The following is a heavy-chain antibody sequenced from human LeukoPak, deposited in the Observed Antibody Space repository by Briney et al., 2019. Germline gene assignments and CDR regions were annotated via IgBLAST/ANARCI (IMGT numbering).Heavy chain of an antibody. CDR3: ARARDTGSVS. J-gene: IGHJ5*01. Sequence: SETLSLPCTVSGYSISSGYYWGWIRQPPGKGLEWIGSIYHSGSTYYNPSLKSRVTISVDTSKNQFSLKLSSVTAADTAVYYCARARDTGSVSWGQGTLVTVSS. D-gene: IGHD3-9*01. V-gene: IGHV4-38-2*02. CDR1: GYSISSGYY. CDR2: IYHSGST.